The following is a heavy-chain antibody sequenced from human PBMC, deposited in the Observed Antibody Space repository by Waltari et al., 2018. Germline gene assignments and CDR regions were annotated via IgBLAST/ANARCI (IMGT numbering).Heavy chain of an antibody. CDR2: INAGGSVM. D-gene: IGHD3-16*01. J-gene: IGHJ4*02. Sequence: QVVDSGGVWVQPGRSLRLSCTASGFTFSRYDFNWFRQAPGKAPEWISRINAGGSVMYYADSVKGRFAISRDNANNFLYLQMDRLTVEDTAVYYCERSGGYWGQGSQVTVSS. CDR3: ERSGGY. CDR1: GFTFSRYD. V-gene: IGHV3-48*03.